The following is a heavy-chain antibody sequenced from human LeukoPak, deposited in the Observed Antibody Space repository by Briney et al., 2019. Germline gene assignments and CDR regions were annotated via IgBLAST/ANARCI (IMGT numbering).Heavy chain of an antibody. V-gene: IGHV3-30*03. CDR3: ARGYSSSWIPYFDS. D-gene: IGHD6-13*01. Sequence: GRSLRLSCAASGFSFSSYDMHWVRRAPGKGLEWAAIISFDGSNEYYADSVKGRFTVSRDNSKNTLFLQMGSLRLEDTAFYYCARGYSSSWIPYFDSWGQGTLVTVSS. CDR1: GFSFSSYD. CDR2: ISFDGSNE. J-gene: IGHJ4*02.